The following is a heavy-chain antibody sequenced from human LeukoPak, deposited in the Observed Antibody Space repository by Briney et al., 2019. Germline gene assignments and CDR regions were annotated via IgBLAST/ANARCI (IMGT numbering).Heavy chain of an antibody. CDR1: GFTFSSYA. J-gene: IGHJ4*02. V-gene: IGHV3-30*04. CDR3: AKAGYSSDH. D-gene: IGHD6-19*01. Sequence: AGGSLRLSCAASGFTFSSYAMHWVRQAPGKGLEWVAVISYDGSNKYYADSVKGRFTISRDNSKNTLYLQMNSLRAEDTAVYYCAKAGYSSDHWGQGTLVTVSS. CDR2: ISYDGSNK.